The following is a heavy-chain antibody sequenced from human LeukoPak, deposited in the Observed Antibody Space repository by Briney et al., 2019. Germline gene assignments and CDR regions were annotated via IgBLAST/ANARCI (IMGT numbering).Heavy chain of an antibody. CDR3: AKDRELGRWLQLRTPFDY. J-gene: IGHJ4*02. CDR1: GFTFSSYG. CDR2: IRYDGSNK. D-gene: IGHD5-24*01. Sequence: GGSRRLACAASGFTFSSYGMHWVRQAPGKGLEWVAFIRYDGSNKYYADSVKGRFTISRDNSKNTLYLQMNSLRAEDTAVYYCAKDRELGRWLQLRTPFDYWGQGTLVTVSS. V-gene: IGHV3-30*02.